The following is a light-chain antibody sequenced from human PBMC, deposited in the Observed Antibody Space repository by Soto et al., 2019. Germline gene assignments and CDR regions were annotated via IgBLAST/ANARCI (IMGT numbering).Light chain of an antibody. Sequence: QSVLTQPPSVSGAPGQRVTISGTGSSSNIGASYDVNWYQHIPGTAPKLLIYGNSNRPSGVPDRFSGSKSGTSASLAITGLQAEDEADYYCQSYDNSLSGYVFGTGTKVTVL. CDR1: SSNIGASYD. CDR2: GNS. J-gene: IGLJ1*01. V-gene: IGLV1-40*01. CDR3: QSYDNSLSGYV.